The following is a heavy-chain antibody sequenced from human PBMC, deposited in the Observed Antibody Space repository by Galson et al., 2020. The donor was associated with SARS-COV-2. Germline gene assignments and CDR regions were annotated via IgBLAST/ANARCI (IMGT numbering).Heavy chain of an antibody. Sequence: SETLSLTCTVSGGSISSSSYYWGWIRQPPGQGLEWIGSIYYSGSTYYNPSLKSRVTISVATSKNQFSLKLSSVTAADTAVYYCARHGGTWWIVVIPAYVDYWGQGTLVTVSS. CDR2: IYYSGST. J-gene: IGHJ4*02. D-gene: IGHD2-2*01. CDR1: GGSISSSSYY. CDR3: ARHGGTWWIVVIPAYVDY. V-gene: IGHV4-39*01.